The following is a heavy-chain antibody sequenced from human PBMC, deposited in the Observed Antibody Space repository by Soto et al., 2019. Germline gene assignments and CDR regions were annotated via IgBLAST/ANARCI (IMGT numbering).Heavy chain of an antibody. D-gene: IGHD4-17*01. CDR1: GFIFSDYW. CDR2: INSDGSTT. J-gene: IGHJ4*02. CDR3: ARGAYGDWGVFNY. Sequence: EVQLVESGGGLVQPGGSLRLSCAASGFIFSDYWMHWVRQAPGKGLVWVSRINSDGSTTSYADSVKGRFTISRDNAKNTLYMQMDSLSVEDTAVYYCARGAYGDWGVFNYWGQGTLVTVSS. V-gene: IGHV3-74*01.